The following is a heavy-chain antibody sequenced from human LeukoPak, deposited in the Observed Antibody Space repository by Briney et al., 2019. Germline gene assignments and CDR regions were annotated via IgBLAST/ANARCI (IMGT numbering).Heavy chain of an antibody. Sequence: ASVKVSCKASRYTFTDYWIHWVRQAPRQGLEWMGCMNPNSGVTGYAQRFQGRVTMTRDTSISTAYMELSSLRSDDTAVYYCARDPGYLQSDYWGQGTLVTVPS. J-gene: IGHJ4*02. CDR2: MNPNSGVT. CDR1: RYTFTDYW. CDR3: ARDPGYLQSDY. V-gene: IGHV1-2*02. D-gene: IGHD4-11*01.